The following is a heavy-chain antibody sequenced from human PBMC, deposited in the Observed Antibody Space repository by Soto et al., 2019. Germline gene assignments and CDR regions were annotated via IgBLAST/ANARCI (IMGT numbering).Heavy chain of an antibody. CDR2: IIPRFGTT. CDR1: GDTFSRYT. Sequence: QVQLVQSGAEVKKPESSVRVSCKTSGDTFSRYTVNWVRQAPRQGLEWMGGIIPRFGTTNYAPTVQDRVTITADESMNTVYMELSSLRSEDTALYYCARGRGLYNSGRSQLDYWGQGTLVTVSS. J-gene: IGHJ4*02. D-gene: IGHD1-1*01. CDR3: ARGRGLYNSGRSQLDY. V-gene: IGHV1-69*01.